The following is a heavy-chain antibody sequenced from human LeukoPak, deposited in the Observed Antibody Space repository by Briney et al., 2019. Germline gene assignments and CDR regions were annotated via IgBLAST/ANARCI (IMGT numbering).Heavy chain of an antibody. CDR3: ARDEESSTYYYYGMDV. Sequence: LPETLSLTCGVYGGSFSGYYWSWIRQPPGKGLEWIGEINHSGSTNYNPSLKNRVTISVDTSKNQFSLKLSSVTAADTAVYYCARDEESSTYYYYGMDVWGQGTTVTVSS. V-gene: IGHV4-34*01. CDR2: INHSGST. J-gene: IGHJ6*02. CDR1: GGSFSGYY.